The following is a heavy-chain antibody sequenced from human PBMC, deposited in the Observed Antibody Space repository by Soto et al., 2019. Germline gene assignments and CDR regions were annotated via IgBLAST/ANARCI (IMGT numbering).Heavy chain of an antibody. CDR2: ISYDGSNK. D-gene: IGHD5-12*01. CDR1: GFTFSSYG. CDR3: AKVGWVATITGYFDY. J-gene: IGHJ4*02. V-gene: IGHV3-30*18. Sequence: GGSLRLSCAASGFTFSSYGMHWVRQAPGKGLEWVAVISYDGSNKYYADSVKGRFTISRDNSKNTLYLQMNSLRAEDTAVYYCAKVGWVATITGYFDYWGQGTLVTVSS.